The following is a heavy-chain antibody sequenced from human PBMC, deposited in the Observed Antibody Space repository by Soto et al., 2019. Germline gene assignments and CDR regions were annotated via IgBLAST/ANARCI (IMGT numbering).Heavy chain of an antibody. Sequence: QVQLVQSGAEVKKPGASVKVSCKASGYTFTSYDINWVRQATGQGLEWMGWMNPNSGNTGYAQKFQGRLTMSRNTSISTAYMELSSLRSEDTDVYYCARGRLRQYYYDSSGYYCWGPGTLVTVSS. D-gene: IGHD3-22*01. CDR3: ARGRLRQYYYDSSGYYC. CDR1: GYTFTSYD. J-gene: IGHJ1*01. CDR2: MNPNSGNT. V-gene: IGHV1-8*01.